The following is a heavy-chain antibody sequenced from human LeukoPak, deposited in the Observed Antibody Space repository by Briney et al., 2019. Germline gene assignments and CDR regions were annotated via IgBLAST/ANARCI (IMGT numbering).Heavy chain of an antibody. CDR3: AVCTSCYYYYYYYYGMDV. D-gene: IGHD2-2*01. CDR2: MNPNSGNT. CDR1: GYTFTSYD. V-gene: IGHV1-8*01. Sequence: ASVKVSCKASGYTFTSYDINWVRQATGQGLEWMGWMNPNSGNTGYAQKFQGRVTMTRNTSISTAYMELRSLRSDDTAVYYCAVCTSCYYYYYYYYGMDVRGQGTTVTVSS. J-gene: IGHJ6*02.